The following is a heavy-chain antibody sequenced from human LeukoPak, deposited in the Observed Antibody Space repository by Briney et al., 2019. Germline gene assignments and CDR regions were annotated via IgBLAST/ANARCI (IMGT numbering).Heavy chain of an antibody. Sequence: ASVKVSCKASGYTFTSYGISWVRQAPGQGLEWMGWISAYNGNTNYAQKLQGRVTMTTDTSTSTAYMELRSLRSDDTAVYYCARDYPEADEQQGRPSGMDVWGQGTTVTVSS. CDR1: GYTFTSYG. V-gene: IGHV1-18*01. J-gene: IGHJ6*02. D-gene: IGHD6-13*01. CDR2: ISAYNGNT. CDR3: ARDYPEADEQQGRPSGMDV.